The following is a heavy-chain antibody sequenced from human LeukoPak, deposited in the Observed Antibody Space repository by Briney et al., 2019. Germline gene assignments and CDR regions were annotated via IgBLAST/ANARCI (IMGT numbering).Heavy chain of an antibody. Sequence: PSETLSLTCTVSGGSISSYYCSWIRQPAGKGLEWIGRIYTTGSTNYNPSLKSRVTMSVDTSKNQFSLRLSSVTAADTAVYYCARSAKLRVYYYYVDVWGKGTTVTVSS. CDR1: GGSISSYY. CDR3: ARSAKLRVYYYYVDV. V-gene: IGHV4-4*07. J-gene: IGHJ6*03. CDR2: IYTTGST. D-gene: IGHD1-26*01.